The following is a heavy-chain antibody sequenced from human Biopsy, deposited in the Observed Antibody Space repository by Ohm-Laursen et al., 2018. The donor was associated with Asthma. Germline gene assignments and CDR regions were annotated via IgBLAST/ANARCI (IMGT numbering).Heavy chain of an antibody. CDR1: GASIRGSGSY. Sequence: SDTLSLTCTVSGASIRGSGSYWAWIRQAPGKGPEWIGTTHYSGSTFSKPSLRSRVTMSLDTSTNHFSLRLRSVTATDTAVYYCASPVNRAFGGYEWAAVFDYWGQGILVTVSS. V-gene: IGHV4-39*02. D-gene: IGHD5-12*01. J-gene: IGHJ4*02. CDR3: ASPVNRAFGGYEWAAVFDY. CDR2: THYSGST.